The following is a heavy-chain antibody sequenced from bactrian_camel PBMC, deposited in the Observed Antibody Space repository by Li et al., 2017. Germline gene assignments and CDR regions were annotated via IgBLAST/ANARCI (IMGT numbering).Heavy chain of an antibody. CDR1: GFTFSPYY. V-gene: IGHV3-2*01. D-gene: IGHD4*01. Sequence: VQLVESGGGLEQPGGSLKLSCAAPGFTFSPYYMSWVRQAPGKGLEWVSSIYIPSDGTYYADSVKGRFTISRHNLEGTLYLQMNSLTPEDTAMYYCAADPSNYNETPEPHGGTQVTVS. J-gene: IGHJ4*01. CDR2: IYIPSDGT.